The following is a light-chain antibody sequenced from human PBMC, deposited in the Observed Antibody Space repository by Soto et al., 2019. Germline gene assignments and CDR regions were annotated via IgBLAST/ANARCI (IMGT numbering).Light chain of an antibody. CDR2: DAS. J-gene: IGKJ3*01. Sequence: EKLLTQSRATPSFSPGERATLSCRASQSVSSYLAWYQQKPGQAPRLLIYDASNRATGIPARFSGSGSGTDFTLTISSLEPEDFAVYYCQQRSNWPPIFTFGPGTKVDIK. CDR3: QQRSNWPPIFT. CDR1: QSVSSY. V-gene: IGKV3-11*01.